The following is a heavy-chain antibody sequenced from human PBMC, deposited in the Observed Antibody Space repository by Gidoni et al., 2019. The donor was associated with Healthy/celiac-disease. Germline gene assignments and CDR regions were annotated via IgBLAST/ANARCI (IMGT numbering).Heavy chain of an antibody. Sequence: QVQLQESGPGLVKPSETLSLPCTVPGGSISSYYWSWIRQPPGKGLEWIGYIYYSGSTNYNPSLKSRVTISVDTSKNQFSLKLSSVTAADTAVYYCARAPPISIAARPSISGMDVWGQGTTVTVSS. CDR1: GGSISSYY. CDR3: ARAPPISIAARPSISGMDV. D-gene: IGHD6-6*01. V-gene: IGHV4-59*01. J-gene: IGHJ6*02. CDR2: IYYSGST.